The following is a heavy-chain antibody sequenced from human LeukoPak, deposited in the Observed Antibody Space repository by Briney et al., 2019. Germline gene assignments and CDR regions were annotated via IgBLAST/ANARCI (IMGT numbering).Heavy chain of an antibody. Sequence: SVKVSCKASGGTFSSYAISWVRQAPGQGLEWMGGIIPIFGTANYAQKFQGRVTITADESTSTAYMELSSLRSEDTAVYYCARIVSAAKQYGDYVGLDYWGQGTLVSVSS. J-gene: IGHJ4*02. CDR1: GGTFSSYA. CDR3: ARIVSAAKQYGDYVGLDY. V-gene: IGHV1-69*13. CDR2: IIPIFGTA. D-gene: IGHD4-17*01.